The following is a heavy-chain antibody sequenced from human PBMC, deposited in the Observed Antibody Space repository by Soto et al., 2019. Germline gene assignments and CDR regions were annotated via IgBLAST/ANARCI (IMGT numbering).Heavy chain of an antibody. J-gene: IGHJ4*02. D-gene: IGHD3-9*01. CDR3: ARVPYYDILTGHDY. V-gene: IGHV1-69*13. Sequence: SVKVSCKASGGTFSRYSITWVRQAPGHGLEWIGRIIPIFGIASYAQKFQGRVTITADESTSTAYMELSSLRSDDTAVYYCARVPYYDILTGHDYWGQGTLVTVSS. CDR2: IIPIFGIA. CDR1: GGTFSRYS.